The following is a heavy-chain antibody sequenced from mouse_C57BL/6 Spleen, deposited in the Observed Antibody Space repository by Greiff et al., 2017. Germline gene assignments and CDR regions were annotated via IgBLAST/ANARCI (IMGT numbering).Heavy chain of an antibody. V-gene: IGHV1-55*01. CDR2: IYPGSGST. CDR1: GYTFTSYW. Sequence: QVQLKQPGAELVKPGASVKMSCKASGYTFTSYWITWVKQRPGQGLEWIGDIYPGSGSTNYNEKFKSKATLTVDTSSSTAYMQLSSLTSEDSAVYYCARERVITTVVATSDYAMDYWGQGTSVTVSS. D-gene: IGHD1-1*01. J-gene: IGHJ4*01. CDR3: ARERVITTVVATSDYAMDY.